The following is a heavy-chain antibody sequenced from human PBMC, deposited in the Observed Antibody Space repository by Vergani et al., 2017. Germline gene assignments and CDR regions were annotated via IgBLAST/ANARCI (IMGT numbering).Heavy chain of an antibody. Sequence: EVQLLESGGGLVQPGGSLRLSCAASGFTFSSYAMSWVRQAPGKGLEWVSAISGSGGSTYYADSVKGRFTISRDNSKNTLYLQMNSLRAEDTAVYYCARDLPAGVGDYYYYMDVWGKGTTVTVSS. V-gene: IGHV3-23*01. J-gene: IGHJ6*03. CDR1: GFTFSSYA. D-gene: IGHD2-2*01. CDR2: ISGSGGST. CDR3: ARDLPAGVGDYYYYMDV.